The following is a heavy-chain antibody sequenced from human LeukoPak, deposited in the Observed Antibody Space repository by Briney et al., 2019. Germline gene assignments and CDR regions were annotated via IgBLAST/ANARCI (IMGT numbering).Heavy chain of an antibody. CDR3: ARGWLRNKYYFDY. V-gene: IGHV3-53*01. D-gene: IGHD5-12*01. Sequence: GGSLRLSCAASGFTVSSNYMSWVRQAPGKGLEWVSVIYSGGSTYYADSVKGRFTISRDNSKNTLYLQMNSLRAEDTAVYYCARGWLRNKYYFDYWGQGTLVTVPS. CDR2: IYSGGST. J-gene: IGHJ4*02. CDR1: GFTVSSNY.